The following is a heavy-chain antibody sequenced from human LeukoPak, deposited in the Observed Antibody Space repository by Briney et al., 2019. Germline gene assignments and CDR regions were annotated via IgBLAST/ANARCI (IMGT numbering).Heavy chain of an antibody. J-gene: IGHJ4*02. CDR2: IPYDGSDK. Sequence: GGSLRLSCAASGFSFSSYGMHWVRQAPGKGLEWVAFIPYDGSDKFYADSVKGRFTISRDNSKNTLYLQMNSLRAEDTAVYYCAAMTSVTTGDYWGQGTLGTVSS. V-gene: IGHV3-30*02. CDR3: AAMTSVTTGDY. D-gene: IGHD4-11*01. CDR1: GFSFSSYG.